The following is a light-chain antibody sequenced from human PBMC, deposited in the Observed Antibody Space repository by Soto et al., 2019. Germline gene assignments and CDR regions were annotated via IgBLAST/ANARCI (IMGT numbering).Light chain of an antibody. Sequence: QSALTQPPSASGSPGQSVTISCTGTSSDVGGYDYVDWFQQHPGKAPKVIIYDVIKRPSGVPDRFSGSKSGNTASLTVSGLQAEDEADYYCGSHAGSRVVFGGGTKLTVL. J-gene: IGLJ2*01. CDR1: SSDVGGYDY. CDR2: DVI. CDR3: GSHAGSRVV. V-gene: IGLV2-8*01.